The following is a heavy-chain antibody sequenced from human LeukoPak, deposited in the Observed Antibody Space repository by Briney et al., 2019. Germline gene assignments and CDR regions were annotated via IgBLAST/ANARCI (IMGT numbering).Heavy chain of an antibody. CDR3: AREGPVKVRYYYGMDV. CDR2: IYTSGST. D-gene: IGHD3-16*02. CDR1: GGSISRYY. Sequence: SETLSLTCTVSGGSISRYYWSWIRQPAGKGLEWIGRIYTSGSTNYNPSLKSRVTMSVDTSKNQFSLKLSSVTAADTAVYYCAREGPVKVRYYYGMDVWGQGTTVTVSS. V-gene: IGHV4-4*07. J-gene: IGHJ6*02.